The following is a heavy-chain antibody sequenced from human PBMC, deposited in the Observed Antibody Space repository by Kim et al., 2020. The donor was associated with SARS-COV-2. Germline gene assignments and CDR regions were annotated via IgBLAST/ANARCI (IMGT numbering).Heavy chain of an antibody. D-gene: IGHD3-9*01. CDR3: ARVSGGGDLRYFDWLLYGYYYGMDV. CDR2: ISAYNGNT. V-gene: IGHV1-18*01. CDR1: GYTFTSYG. Sequence: ASVKVSCKASGYTFTSYGISWVRQAPGQGLEWMGWISAYNGNTNYAQKLQGRVTMTTDTSTSTAYMELRSLRSDDTAVYYCARVSGGGDLRYFDWLLYGYYYGMDVWGQGTTVTVSS. J-gene: IGHJ6*02.